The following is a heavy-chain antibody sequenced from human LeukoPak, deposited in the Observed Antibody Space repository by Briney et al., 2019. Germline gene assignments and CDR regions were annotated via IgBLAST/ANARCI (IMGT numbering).Heavy chain of an antibody. CDR3: ARVQGITGTTGFDP. CDR2: IYYSGST. CDR1: GGSISSSSYY. V-gene: IGHV4-39*07. J-gene: IGHJ5*02. Sequence: SETLSLTCTVSGGSISSSSYYWGWIRQPPGKGLEWIGSIYYSGSTYYNPSLKSRVTISVDTSKNQFSLKLSSVTAADTAVYYCARVQGITGTTGFDPWGQGTLVTVSS. D-gene: IGHD1-7*01.